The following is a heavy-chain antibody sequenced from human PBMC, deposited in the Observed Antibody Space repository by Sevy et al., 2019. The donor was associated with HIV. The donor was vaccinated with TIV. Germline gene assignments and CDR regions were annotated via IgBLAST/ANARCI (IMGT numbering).Heavy chain of an antibody. V-gene: IGHV1-2*02. D-gene: IGHD3-3*01. Sequence: ASVKVSCKASGYTFTGYYMHWVRQAPGQGLEWMGWINPNSGGTNYAQKFQGRVTMTRDTSISTAYMELSRLRSDDTAVYYCVSGITIFGVVDYYYYYGMDVWGQGTTVTVSS. J-gene: IGHJ6*02. CDR3: VSGITIFGVVDYYYYYGMDV. CDR1: GYTFTGYY. CDR2: INPNSGGT.